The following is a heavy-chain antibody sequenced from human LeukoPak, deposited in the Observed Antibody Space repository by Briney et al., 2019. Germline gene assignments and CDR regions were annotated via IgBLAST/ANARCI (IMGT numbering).Heavy chain of an antibody. J-gene: IGHJ3*02. CDR3: ARGGAGLRWAFDI. D-gene: IGHD5-12*01. V-gene: IGHV4-59*08. Sequence: SETLSLTCTVSGGSFSTYYWSWIRQPPGKGLEWIGYIYYTGSTYYSPSLKSRVTISVDTSKNQFSLKLTSVTAADTAVYFCARGGAGLRWAFDIWGQGTMLTVSS. CDR2: IYYTGST. CDR1: GGSFSTYY.